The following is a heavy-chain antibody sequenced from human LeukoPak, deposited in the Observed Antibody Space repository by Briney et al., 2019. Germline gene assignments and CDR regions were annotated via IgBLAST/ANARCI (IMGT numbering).Heavy chain of an antibody. J-gene: IGHJ4*02. Sequence: PGGSLRLSRAASGFILSSYWMGWVRQAPGKGLEGVANIEQDGWEKYYVDSLKGRLNIPRDNAQHSLYVPMNSLRARDTAVYFCARDTYRFFDYWGQGTLVSLSS. CDR2: IEQDGWEK. D-gene: IGHD3-16*02. CDR1: GFILSSYW. CDR3: ARDTYRFFDY. V-gene: IGHV3-7*01.